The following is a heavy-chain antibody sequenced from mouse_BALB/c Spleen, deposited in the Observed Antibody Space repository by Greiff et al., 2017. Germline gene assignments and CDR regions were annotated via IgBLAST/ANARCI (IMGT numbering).Heavy chain of an antibody. Sequence: EVKLVESGPDLVKPSQSLSLTCTVTGYSITSGYSWYWIRQFPGNKLGWMGYIHYSGSTNYNPSLKSRISITRDTSKNQFFLQLNSVTTEDTATYYCARGQLGLQFAYWGQGTLVTVSA. J-gene: IGHJ3*01. CDR2: IHYSGST. CDR3: ARGQLGLQFAY. D-gene: IGHD3-2*01. V-gene: IGHV3-1*02. CDR1: GYSITSGYS.